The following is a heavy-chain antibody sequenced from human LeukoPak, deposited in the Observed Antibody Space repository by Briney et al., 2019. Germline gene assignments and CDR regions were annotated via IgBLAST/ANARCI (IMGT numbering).Heavy chain of an antibody. J-gene: IGHJ4*02. CDR3: VRVGYYYGSGSHARY. V-gene: IGHV1-2*02. D-gene: IGHD3-10*01. CDR1: GYTFTGYY. CDR2: INPNSGGT. Sequence: GASVKVSCKASGYTFTGYYMHWVRQAPGQGLEWMGWINPNSGGTNYAQKFQGRVTMTRDTSISTAYMELSRLRSDDTAVYYCVRVGYYYGSGSHARYWGQGTLVTVSS.